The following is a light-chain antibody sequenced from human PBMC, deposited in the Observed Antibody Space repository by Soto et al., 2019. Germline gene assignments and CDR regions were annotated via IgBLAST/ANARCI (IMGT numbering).Light chain of an antibody. CDR3: QQYDSYSWT. CDR2: DAS. Sequence: DIQITQTPATLSSSVLERFTITCGARQSISSWLAWYQQKPGKAPKLLIFDASSLQSGVPSRFSGRGSGTEFTLTISSLQPDDFATYYCQQYDSYSWTFGQGTKV. V-gene: IGKV1-5*01. J-gene: IGKJ1*01. CDR1: QSISSW.